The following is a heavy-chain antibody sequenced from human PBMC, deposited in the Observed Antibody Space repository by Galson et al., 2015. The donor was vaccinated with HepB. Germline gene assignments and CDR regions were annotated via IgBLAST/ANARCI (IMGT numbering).Heavy chain of an antibody. J-gene: IGHJ4*02. V-gene: IGHV1-2*06. CDR3: ARVPCSGGSCYLDY. CDR2: INPNSGGT. CDR1: GYTFTGYY. Sequence: SCKASGYTFTGYYIHWVRQAPGQGLAWVGRINPNSGGTNYAQKFQGRVTVTRDTSISTAYMELSRLTSDDTAVYYCARVPCSGGSCYLDYWGQGTLVTVSS. D-gene: IGHD2-15*01.